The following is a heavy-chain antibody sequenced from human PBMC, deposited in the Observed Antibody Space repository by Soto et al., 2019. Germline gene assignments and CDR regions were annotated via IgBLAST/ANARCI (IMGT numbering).Heavy chain of an antibody. J-gene: IGHJ3*02. Sequence: SETLSLTCTVSGGSISSGGYYWSWILHHPGKGLEWIGYIYYIGSTYYNPSLKSRVSISVDTSKNQFSLKLSSVTAADTAVYYCARFYMVRGVMGAFDSWGQGTMVTVSS. V-gene: IGHV4-31*03. CDR1: GGSISSGGYY. CDR2: IYYIGST. D-gene: IGHD3-10*01. CDR3: ARFYMVRGVMGAFDS.